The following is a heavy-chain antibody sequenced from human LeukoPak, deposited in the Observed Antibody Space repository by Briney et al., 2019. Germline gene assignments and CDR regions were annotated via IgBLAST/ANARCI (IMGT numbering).Heavy chain of an antibody. CDR1: GGSFSGYY. CDR2: INHSGST. D-gene: IGHD3-22*01. CDR3: ARVGDYDMVFDP. V-gene: IGHV4-34*01. Sequence: PSKTLSLTCAVYGGSFSGYYWSWIRQPPGKGLEWIGEINHSGSTNYNPSLKSRVTISVDTSKNQFSLKLSSVTAADTAVYYCARVGDYDMVFDPWGQGTLVTVSS. J-gene: IGHJ5*02.